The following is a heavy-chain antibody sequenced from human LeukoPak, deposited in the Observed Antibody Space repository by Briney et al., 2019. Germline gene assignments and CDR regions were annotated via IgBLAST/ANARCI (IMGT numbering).Heavy chain of an antibody. CDR2: VKLQGTT. CDR1: GGSITNTNY. J-gene: IGHJ4*02. Sequence: SETLSLTCGVSGGSITNTNYWTWVRQPPGKGLEWIGEVKLQGTTNYNPSLMGRVAISVDTSENHISLQLTSVTAADTAVYYCAREGGPYRPLDYSGQGTLVTVST. CDR3: AREGGPYRPLDY. V-gene: IGHV4-4*02.